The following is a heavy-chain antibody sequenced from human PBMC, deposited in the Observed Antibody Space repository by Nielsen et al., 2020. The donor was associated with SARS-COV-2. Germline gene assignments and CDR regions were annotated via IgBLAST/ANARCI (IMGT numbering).Heavy chain of an antibody. V-gene: IGHV3-30-3*01. J-gene: IGHJ4*02. Sequence: GGSLRLSCAASGFTFSSYAMHWVRQAPGKGLEWVAVISYDGSNKYYADSVKGRFTISRDNAKNSLYLQMNSLRAEDTALYYCANLGTASDYWGQGTLVTVSS. CDR1: GFTFSSYA. CDR2: ISYDGSNK. CDR3: ANLGTASDY.